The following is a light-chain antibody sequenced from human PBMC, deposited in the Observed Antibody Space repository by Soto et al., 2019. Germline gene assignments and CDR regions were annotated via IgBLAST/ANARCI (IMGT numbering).Light chain of an antibody. Sequence: QSALTQPPSASGSPGQSVTISCTGTSSDVGGYNYFSWYQQHPGKAPKLMIYEVSKRPSGVPDRFSGSKSGNTASLTVSGLQAEDEADYYFSAYAGSNNVVFGGGTKLTV. CDR1: SSDVGGYNY. CDR2: EVS. V-gene: IGLV2-8*01. CDR3: SAYAGSNNVV. J-gene: IGLJ2*01.